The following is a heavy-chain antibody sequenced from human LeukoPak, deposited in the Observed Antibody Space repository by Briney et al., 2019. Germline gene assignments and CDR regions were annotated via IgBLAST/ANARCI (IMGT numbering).Heavy chain of an antibody. V-gene: IGHV4-59*08. CDR2: MYQRGSA. Sequence: PSEILSLTCTVSGGPISSYHWSWIRQPPGKGLEWIGYMYQRGSANYNPSLKGRVTISADTSKNQFSLKLSAVTDADTAVYYCARGTSTWPSSGQGTLVTVSS. J-gene: IGHJ5*02. CDR3: ARGTSTWPS. D-gene: IGHD2-2*01. CDR1: GGPISSYH.